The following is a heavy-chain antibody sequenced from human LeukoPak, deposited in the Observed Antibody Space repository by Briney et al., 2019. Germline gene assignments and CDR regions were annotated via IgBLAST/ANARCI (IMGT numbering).Heavy chain of an antibody. V-gene: IGHV4-59*08. CDR1: GGSISSYY. D-gene: IGHD5-18*01. CDR2: IYYSGST. J-gene: IGHJ4*02. Sequence: SETLSLTCTVSGGSISSYYWSWIRQPPGKGLEWIGYIYYSGSTKYNPSLKSRVTISVDTSKNQFSLKLSSVTAADTAVYYCARRDRGYSYGYLDYWGQGTLVTVSS. CDR3: ARRDRGYSYGYLDY.